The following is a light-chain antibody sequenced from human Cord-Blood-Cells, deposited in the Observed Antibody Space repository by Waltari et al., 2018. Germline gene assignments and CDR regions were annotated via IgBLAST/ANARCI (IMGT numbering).Light chain of an antibody. J-gene: IGLJ1*01. CDR2: RNN. Sequence: QSVLTQPPSASGTPGQRVTISCSGSSPNLGRNTVNWYQQLPGTAPKLLIYRNNQRPSGVPDRFSGSKSGTSASLAISGLQAEDEADYYCAAWDDSLNGPVFGTGTKVTVL. CDR1: SPNLGRNT. CDR3: AAWDDSLNGPV. V-gene: IGLV1-44*01.